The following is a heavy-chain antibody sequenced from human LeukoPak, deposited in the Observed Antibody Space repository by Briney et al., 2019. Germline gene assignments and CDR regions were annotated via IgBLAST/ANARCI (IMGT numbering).Heavy chain of an antibody. Sequence: SVTVSCKASGGTFSSYAISWVRQAPGQGLEWMGRIIPILGIANYAQKFQGRVTITADKSTSTAYMELSSLRSEDTAVYYCARGQPTRYWNDAYVDYWGQGTLVTVSS. CDR1: GGTFSSYA. V-gene: IGHV1-69*04. CDR3: ARGQPTRYWNDAYVDY. D-gene: IGHD1-1*01. CDR2: IIPILGIA. J-gene: IGHJ4*02.